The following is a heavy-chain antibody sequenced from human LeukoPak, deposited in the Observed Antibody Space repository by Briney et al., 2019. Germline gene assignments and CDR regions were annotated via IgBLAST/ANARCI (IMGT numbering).Heavy chain of an antibody. CDR2: INPNSGGT. D-gene: IGHD3-3*01. V-gene: IGHV1-2*02. Sequence: ASVKVSCKASGYTFTGYCMHWVRQAPGQGLEWMGWINPNSGGTNYAQKFQGRVTMTRDTSISTAYMELSRLRSDDTAVYYCARDVEYDFWSGYFGYWGQGTLVTVSS. J-gene: IGHJ4*02. CDR3: ARDVEYDFWSGYFGY. CDR1: GYTFTGYC.